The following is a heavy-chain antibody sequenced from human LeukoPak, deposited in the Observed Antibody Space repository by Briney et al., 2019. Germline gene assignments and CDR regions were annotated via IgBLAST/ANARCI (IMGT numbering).Heavy chain of an antibody. CDR3: ARGIPVGARVGAFDI. CDR2: IYYSGST. J-gene: IGHJ3*02. V-gene: IGHV4-59*01. Sequence: SETLSLTCTVSGGSISSYYWSWIRQPPGKGLEWIGYIYYSGSTNYNPSLKSRVTISVDTSKNQFSLKLSSVTAADTAVYYCARGIPVGARVGAFDIWGQGTMVTVSS. CDR1: GGSISSYY. D-gene: IGHD1-26*01.